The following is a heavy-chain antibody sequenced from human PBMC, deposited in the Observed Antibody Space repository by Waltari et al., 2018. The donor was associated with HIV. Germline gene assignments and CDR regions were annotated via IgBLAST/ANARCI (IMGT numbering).Heavy chain of an antibody. D-gene: IGHD4-17*01. V-gene: IGHV3-23*01. CDR3: AKGRDYGGNSPFDY. Sequence: EVQLLESGGGLVQPGGSLRLYCAASGFTFSSYAMTWVRQAPGKGLEWVSTIGPTTYYADSVKGRFTVSRDNSKNTLYLQMNSLRAEDTAVYYCAKGRDYGGNSPFDYWGQGTLLTVSS. CDR2: IGPTT. CDR1: GFTFSSYA. J-gene: IGHJ4*02.